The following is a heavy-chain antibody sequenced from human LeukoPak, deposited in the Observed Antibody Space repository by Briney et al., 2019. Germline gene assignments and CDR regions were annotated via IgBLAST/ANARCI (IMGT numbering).Heavy chain of an antibody. V-gene: IGHV3-30-3*01. CDR1: GFTLSDYW. CDR3: ARGHLDAGDYAWFDP. D-gene: IGHD4-17*01. Sequence: PGGSLRLSCAASGFTLSDYWMSWVRQAPGKGLEWVAVISYDGSNKYYADSVKGRFTISRDNSKNTLYLQMNSLRAEDTAVYYCARGHLDAGDYAWFDPWGQGTLVTVSS. J-gene: IGHJ5*02. CDR2: ISYDGSNK.